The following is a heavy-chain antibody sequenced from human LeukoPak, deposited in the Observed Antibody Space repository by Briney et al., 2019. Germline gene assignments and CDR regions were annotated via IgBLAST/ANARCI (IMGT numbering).Heavy chain of an antibody. D-gene: IGHD2-2*01. CDR3: AKRLRSGYCSSTSCLHDAFDI. V-gene: IGHV3-23*01. Sequence: PGGSLRLSCAASGFTFSSYAMSWVRQAPGKGLEWVSAISGSGGSTYYADSVKGRFTISRDNSKNTLYLQMNSLRAEDTAVYYCAKRLRSGYCSSTSCLHDAFDIWGQGTMVTVSS. CDR1: GFTFSSYA. J-gene: IGHJ3*02. CDR2: ISGSGGST.